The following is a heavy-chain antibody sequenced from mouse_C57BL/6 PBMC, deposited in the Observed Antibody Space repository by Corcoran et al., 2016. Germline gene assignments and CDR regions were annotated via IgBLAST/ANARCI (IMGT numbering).Heavy chain of an antibody. CDR3: ASNYDYAMDY. J-gene: IGHJ4*01. V-gene: IGHV1-75*01. CDR1: GYTFTDYY. Sequence: QVQLQQSGPELVKPGASVKISCQASGYTFTDYYITWVKQRPGQGLEWIGWIFPGSGSTYYNETFKCKATLTVDNSSSTAYMLLSSLTSEDSAVDVCASNYDYAMDYWGQGTSVTVSS. D-gene: IGHD2-1*01. CDR2: IFPGSGST.